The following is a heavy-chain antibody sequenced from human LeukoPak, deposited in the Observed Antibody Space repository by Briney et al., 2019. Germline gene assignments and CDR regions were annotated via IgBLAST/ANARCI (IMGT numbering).Heavy chain of an antibody. J-gene: IGHJ4*02. CDR1: GFTVSSNY. Sequence: GGSLRLSCAASGFTVSSNYMSWVRQAPGKGLEWVSVIYSGGRTYYADSVKGRFTISRDNSKNTLYLQMNSLRAEDTAVYYCARATTASARDHWGQGTLVTVSS. CDR3: ARATTASARDH. V-gene: IGHV3-66*02. CDR2: IYSGGRT. D-gene: IGHD1-14*01.